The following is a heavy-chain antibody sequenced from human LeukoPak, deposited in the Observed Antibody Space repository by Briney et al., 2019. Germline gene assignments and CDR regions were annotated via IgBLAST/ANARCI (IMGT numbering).Heavy chain of an antibody. CDR1: GFTFSSYA. Sequence: GGSLRLSCAASGFTFSSYAMSWVRQAPGKGLEWVSAISGSGGSTYYADSVKGRFTISRDNSKNTLYLQMNSLRAEDTAVYYCAKARRFGELLPWDYWGQGTLVTVSS. D-gene: IGHD3-10*01. J-gene: IGHJ4*02. CDR3: AKARRFGELLPWDY. CDR2: ISGSGGST. V-gene: IGHV3-23*01.